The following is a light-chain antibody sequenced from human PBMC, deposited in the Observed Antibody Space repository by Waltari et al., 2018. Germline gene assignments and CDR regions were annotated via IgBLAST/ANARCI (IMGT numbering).Light chain of an antibody. CDR1: QSVSSN. J-gene: IGKJ1*01. V-gene: IGKV3-15*01. Sequence: EIVMTQSPATLSVSPGERATLSCRASQSVSSNLAWYQQKPGQAPRLLIYGASTRATGIPARFSGSGSGTDFTLTISSLQSEDFALYYCQQYYSYPWTFGQGTKVEIK. CDR3: QQYYSYPWT. CDR2: GAS.